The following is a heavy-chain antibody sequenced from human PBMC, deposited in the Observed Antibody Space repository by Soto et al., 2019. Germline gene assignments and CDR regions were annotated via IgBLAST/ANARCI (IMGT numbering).Heavy chain of an antibody. CDR2: IYPSDSDT. J-gene: IGHJ4*02. V-gene: IGHV5-51*01. D-gene: IGHD3-3*01. Sequence: GESLKISCKGSGYNFAGYWIAWVRQMPGKGLELMGIIYPSDSDTRYRPSFQGQVTISADKSISSAYLQWSSLRASDTAMYYCARGGVSTRTFDYWGQGTRVTAPQ. CDR3: ARGGVSTRTFDY. CDR1: GYNFAGYW.